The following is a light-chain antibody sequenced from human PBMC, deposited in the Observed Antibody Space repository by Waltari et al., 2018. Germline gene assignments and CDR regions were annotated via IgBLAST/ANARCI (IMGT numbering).Light chain of an antibody. CDR2: DAS. V-gene: IGKV3-11*01. CDR3: QQRSNWPPIT. CDR1: QSVSSY. Sequence: EIVLTQSPATLSLSPVERAPLPCSASQSVSSYLAWYHQKPGQAPSLLIYDASNRATGIPARFSGSGSGTDFTLTISSLEPEDFAVYYCQQRSNWPPITFGQGTRLEIK. J-gene: IGKJ5*01.